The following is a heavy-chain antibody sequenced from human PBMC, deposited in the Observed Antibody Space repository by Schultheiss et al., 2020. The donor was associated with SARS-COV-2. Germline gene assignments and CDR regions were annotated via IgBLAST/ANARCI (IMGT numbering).Heavy chain of an antibody. CDR3: ARGVGLGNGDWFDP. CDR1: GFTFSSYW. CDR2: IYSGGST. Sequence: GGSLRLSCAASGFTFSSYWMSWVRQAPGKGLEWVSVIYSGGSTYYADSVKGRFTISRDNSKNTLYLQMNSLRAEDTAVYYCARGVGLGNGDWFDPWGQGTLVTVSS. V-gene: IGHV3-66*01. D-gene: IGHD7-27*01. J-gene: IGHJ5*02.